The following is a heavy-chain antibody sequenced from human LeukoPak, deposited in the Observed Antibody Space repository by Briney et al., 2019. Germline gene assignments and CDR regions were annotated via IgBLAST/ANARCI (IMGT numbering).Heavy chain of an antibody. CDR1: GFTFSSYG. CDR2: ISYDGSNK. V-gene: IGHV3-30*18. J-gene: IGHJ4*02. CDR3: AKDLRYYDSSALDY. D-gene: IGHD3-22*01. Sequence: GGSLRLSCAASGFTFSSYGMHWVRQAPGKGLEWVAVISYDGSNKYYADSVKGRFTISRDNSKNALYLQMNSLRAEDTAVYYCAKDLRYYDSSALDYWGQGTLVTVSS.